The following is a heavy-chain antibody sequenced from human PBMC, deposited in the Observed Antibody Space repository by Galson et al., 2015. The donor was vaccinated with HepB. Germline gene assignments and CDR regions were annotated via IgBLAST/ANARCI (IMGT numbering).Heavy chain of an antibody. D-gene: IGHD2-2*02. CDR2: IYYSGST. CDR1: GGSISSGDYY. Sequence: TLSLTCTVSGGSISSGDYYWSWIRQPPGKGLEWIGYIYYSGSTYYNPSLKSRVTISVDTSKNQFSLKLSSVTAADTAVYYCARFSGYCSSTSCYRGRGYGMDVWGQGTTVTVSS. V-gene: IGHV4-30-4*01. CDR3: ARFSGYCSSTSCYRGRGYGMDV. J-gene: IGHJ6*02.